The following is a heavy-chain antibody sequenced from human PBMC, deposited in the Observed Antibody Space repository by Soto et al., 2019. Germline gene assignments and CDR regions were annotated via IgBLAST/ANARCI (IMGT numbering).Heavy chain of an antibody. D-gene: IGHD4-17*01. V-gene: IGHV3-7*01. J-gene: IGHJ5*02. CDR3: ARTMTKPSWWFDP. CDR2: IKQDGSEK. CDR1: GFTFSSYW. Sequence: GGSLRLSCAASGFTFSSYWMSWVRQAPGKGLEWVANIKQDGSEKYYVDSVKGRFTISRDNAKNSLYLQMNSLRAEDTAVYYCARTMTKPSWWFDPWGQGTLVTVSS.